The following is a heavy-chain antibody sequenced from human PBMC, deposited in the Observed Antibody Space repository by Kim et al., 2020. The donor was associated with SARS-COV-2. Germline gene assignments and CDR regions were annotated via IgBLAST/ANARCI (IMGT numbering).Heavy chain of an antibody. CDR2: IFHSGRT. Sequence: SETLSLTCGVSGGSINTNNYWSWVRQPPGRGLEWIGEIFHSGRTNYNPSLESRVTLSVDSSRNQFSLRLTSVTPADTAAYYCARVPFTITPPPYGYYFG. V-gene: IGHV4-4*02. D-gene: IGHD1-1*01. CDR1: GGSINTNNY. CDR3: ARVPFTITPPPYGYYFG. J-gene: IGHJ6*01.